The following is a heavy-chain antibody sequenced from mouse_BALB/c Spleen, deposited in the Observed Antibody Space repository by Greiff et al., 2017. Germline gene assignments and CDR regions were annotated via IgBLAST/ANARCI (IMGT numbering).Heavy chain of an antibody. CDR1: GFTFSSFG. V-gene: IGHV5-17*02. D-gene: IGHD1-1*01. J-gene: IGHJ4*01. CDR3: ASSYYGSSPYYAMDY. CDR2: ISSGSSTI. Sequence: DVKLVESGGGLVQPGGSRKLSCAASGFTFSSFGMHWVRQAPEKGLEWVAYISSGSSTIYYADTVKGRFTISRDNPKNTLFLQMTSLRSEDTAMYYCASSYYGSSPYYAMDYWGQGTSVTVSS.